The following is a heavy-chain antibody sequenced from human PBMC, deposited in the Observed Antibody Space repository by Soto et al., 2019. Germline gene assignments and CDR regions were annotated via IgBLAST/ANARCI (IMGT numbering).Heavy chain of an antibody. J-gene: IGHJ4*02. Sequence: SVKVSCKASGGTFSSYAISWVRQAPGQGLEWMGGIIPIFGTANYAQKFRGRVTITADESTSTAYMELSSLRSEDTAVYYCARMIPYGDYVFGQLDYWGQGTLVTAPQ. D-gene: IGHD4-17*01. CDR2: IIPIFGTA. V-gene: IGHV1-69*13. CDR3: ARMIPYGDYVFGQLDY. CDR1: GGTFSSYA.